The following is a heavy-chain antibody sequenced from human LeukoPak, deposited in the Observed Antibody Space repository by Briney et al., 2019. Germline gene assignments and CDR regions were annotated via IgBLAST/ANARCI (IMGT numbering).Heavy chain of an antibody. CDR1: GGTFSSYA. V-gene: IGHV1-69*13. Sequence: GASVKVSCKASGGTFSSYAISWARQAPGQGLEWMGGIIPIFGTANYAQKFQGRVTITADESTSTAYMELSSLRSEDTAVYYCAGCSSTSCYYYYGMDVWGQGTTVTVSS. CDR2: IIPIFGTA. J-gene: IGHJ6*02. D-gene: IGHD2-2*01. CDR3: AGCSSTSCYYYYGMDV.